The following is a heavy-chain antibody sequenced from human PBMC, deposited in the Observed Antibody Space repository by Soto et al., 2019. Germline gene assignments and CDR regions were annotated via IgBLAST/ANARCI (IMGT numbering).Heavy chain of an antibody. CDR3: RVTGGSAVDY. CDR2: SYPDSGGT. D-gene: IGHD5-12*01. Sequence: QVQLVQSGAEVKKTGASVKVSCSTSGYTFSGFYIHWVRQAPGQGLGSLGWSYPDSGGTDHAKKCQGRVTMTRDTSISTAYMELCRLRADATAVYYCRVTGGSAVDYWGKGTLVTVSS. V-gene: IGHV1-2*02. J-gene: IGHJ4*02. CDR1: GYTFSGFY.